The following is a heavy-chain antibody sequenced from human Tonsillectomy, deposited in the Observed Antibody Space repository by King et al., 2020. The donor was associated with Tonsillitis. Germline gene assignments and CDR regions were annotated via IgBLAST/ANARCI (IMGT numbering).Heavy chain of an antibody. V-gene: IGHV5-51*01. CDR1: GYSFTSYW. Sequence: QLVQSGAEVKKPGESLKISWKGSGYSFTSYWIGWVRQMPGKGLEWMGIIYPGDSDTRYSPSFQGQVTTSADTSIRTAYLQWSSLKASDTAMYYCARLGPYLGATRPFDYWGQGTLVTVSS. J-gene: IGHJ4*02. CDR3: ARLGPYLGATRPFDY. D-gene: IGHD1-26*01. CDR2: IYPGDSDT.